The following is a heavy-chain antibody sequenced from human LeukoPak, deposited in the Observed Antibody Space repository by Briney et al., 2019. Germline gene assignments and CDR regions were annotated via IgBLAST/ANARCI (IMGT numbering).Heavy chain of an antibody. Sequence: GGSLRLSCAASGFTFSSYAMSWVRQAPGKGLEWVSAISGSGGSTYYTDSVKGRFTISRDNSKNTLYLQMNSLRAEDTAVYYCAKDSGIVGATIDYWGQGTLVTVSS. CDR1: GFTFSSYA. V-gene: IGHV3-23*01. CDR2: ISGSGGST. CDR3: AKDSGIVGATIDY. D-gene: IGHD1-26*01. J-gene: IGHJ4*02.